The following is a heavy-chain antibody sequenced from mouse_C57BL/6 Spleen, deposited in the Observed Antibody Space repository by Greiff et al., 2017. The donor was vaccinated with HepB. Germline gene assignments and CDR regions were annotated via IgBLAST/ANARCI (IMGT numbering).Heavy chain of an antibody. Sequence: EVQLQQSGPVLVKPGASVKMSCKASGYTFTDYYMNWVKQSHGKSLEWIGVINPYNGGTSYNQKFKGKATLTVDKSSSTAYMELNSLTSEDSAGYYCSRQLRLPLYYAMDYWGQGTSVTVSS. CDR3: SRQLRLPLYYAMDY. CDR1: GYTFTDYY. D-gene: IGHD3-2*02. J-gene: IGHJ4*01. CDR2: INPYNGGT. V-gene: IGHV1-19*01.